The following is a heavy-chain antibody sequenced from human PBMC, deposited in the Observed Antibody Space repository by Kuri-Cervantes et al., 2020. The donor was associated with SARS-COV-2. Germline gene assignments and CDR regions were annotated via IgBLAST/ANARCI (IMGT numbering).Heavy chain of an antibody. CDR3: ARQSVVASDD. CDR1: GGSISSSSYY. D-gene: IGHD2-15*01. J-gene: IGHJ4*02. V-gene: IGHV4-39*01. CDR2: IYHSGST. Sequence: SETLSLTCTVSGGSISSSSYYWGWIRQPPGKGLEWIGSIYHSGSTYYNPSLKSRVTISVDTSKNQFSLKLSSVTAADTAVYYCARQSVVASDDWGQGTLVTVSS.